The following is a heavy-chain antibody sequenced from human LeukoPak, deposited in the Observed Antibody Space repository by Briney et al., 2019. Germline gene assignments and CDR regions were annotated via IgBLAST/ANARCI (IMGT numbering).Heavy chain of an antibody. CDR2: ISSSSSYI. Sequence: PGGSLRLSCAASGFTFSSYSMNWVHQAPGKGLEWVSSISSSSSYIYYADSVKGRFTISRDNAKNSLYLQMNSLRAEDTAVYYCARGYCSGGSCYRLGSFDPWGQGTLVTVSS. CDR1: GFTFSSYS. D-gene: IGHD2-15*01. J-gene: IGHJ5*02. V-gene: IGHV3-21*06. CDR3: ARGYCSGGSCYRLGSFDP.